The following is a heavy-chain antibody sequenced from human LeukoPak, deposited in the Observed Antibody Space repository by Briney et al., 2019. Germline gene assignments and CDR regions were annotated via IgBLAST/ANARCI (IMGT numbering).Heavy chain of an antibody. CDR1: GFTFSSYP. V-gene: IGHV3-30-3*01. D-gene: IGHD1-1*01. J-gene: IGHJ4*02. CDR3: ARDDPGGIDS. CDR2: TSHDEVTK. Sequence: GGSLRLSCAASGFTFSSYPMHWVRQAPGKGLEWVAITSHDEVTKYYADSVKGRFTISKDNSKNTLYLQMNSLTPEDTAVYYCARDDPGGIDSWGQGTLVTVSP.